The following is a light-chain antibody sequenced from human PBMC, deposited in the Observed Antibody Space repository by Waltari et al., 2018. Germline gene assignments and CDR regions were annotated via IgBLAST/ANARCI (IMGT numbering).Light chain of an antibody. CDR3: CSYGGSFTWI. J-gene: IGLJ2*01. Sequence: QSALTQPDYVPGSPGQWSTISCTGTSSAIGGYNLVYRYQQHSGNATKLMIYDFNKRPSGVSHRVSGSKSANTASLTISGLQTEDEADYYCCSYGGSFTWIFGGGTKLTVL. CDR2: DFN. V-gene: IGLV2-23*02. CDR1: SSAIGGYNL.